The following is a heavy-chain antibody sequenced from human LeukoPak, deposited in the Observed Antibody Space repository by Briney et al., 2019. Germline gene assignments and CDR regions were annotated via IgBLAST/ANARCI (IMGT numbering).Heavy chain of an antibody. D-gene: IGHD2-2*01. J-gene: IGHJ6*02. CDR3: ARDRDCSSASCYLLRTYYYGMDV. CDR1: GYTFTGYY. CDR2: INPNSGGT. Sequence: GASVRVSCKASGYTFTGYYMHWVRQAPGQGLEWMGWINPNSGGTNYAQKFQGRVTMTRDTSISTAYIELSRLRSDDTAVYYCARDRDCSSASCYLLRTYYYGMDVWGQGTTVTVSS. V-gene: IGHV1-2*02.